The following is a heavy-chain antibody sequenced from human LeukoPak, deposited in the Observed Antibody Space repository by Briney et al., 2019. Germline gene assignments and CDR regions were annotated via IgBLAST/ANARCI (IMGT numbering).Heavy chain of an antibody. J-gene: IGHJ6*02. V-gene: IGHV4-4*07. CDR3: ARGRGAFWSGYYYYYYGMDV. CDR2: IYTSGST. Sequence: SETLSLTCTVSGGSISSYYWSWIRQPAGKGLEWIGRIYTSGSTNYNPSLKSRVTISVDTSKNQFSLKLSSVTAADTAVYYCARGRGAFWSGYYYYYYGMDVWGQGTTVTVSS. D-gene: IGHD3-3*01. CDR1: GGSISSYY.